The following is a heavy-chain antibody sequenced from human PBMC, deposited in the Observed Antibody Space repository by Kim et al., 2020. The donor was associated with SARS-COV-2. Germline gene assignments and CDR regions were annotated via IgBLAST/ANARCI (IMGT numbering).Heavy chain of an antibody. J-gene: IGHJ6*02. CDR3: AREGGGKILDYGDLIAVAGKGRYGMDV. V-gene: IGHV4-4*02. Sequence: SETLSLTCAVSGGSISSSNWWSWVRQPPGKGLEWIGEIYHSGSTNYNPSLKSRITISVDKSKNQFSLKMSSVTAADTAVYYCAREGGGKILDYGDLIAVAGKGRYGMDVWGQGTTFTVSS. CDR2: IYHSGST. CDR1: GGSISSSNW. D-gene: IGHD6-19*01.